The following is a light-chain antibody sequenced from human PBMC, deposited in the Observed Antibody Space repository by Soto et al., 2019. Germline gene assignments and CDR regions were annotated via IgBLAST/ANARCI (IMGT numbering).Light chain of an antibody. Sequence: DIQMTQSPSSVSASAGERVTITCRTSQGISRCLAWYQQKPEKAPKLLIYAAASLQSGVPSRFSGDGSVTDLTLAISSLQTEDFATSYCQQAHSFPVSFGGGTKVEIK. V-gene: IGKV1D-12*01. J-gene: IGKJ4*01. CDR1: QGISRC. CDR2: AAA. CDR3: QQAHSFPVS.